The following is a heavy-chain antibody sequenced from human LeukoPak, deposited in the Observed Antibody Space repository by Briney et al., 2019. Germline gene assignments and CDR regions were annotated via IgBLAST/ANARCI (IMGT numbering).Heavy chain of an antibody. Sequence: GGSLRLSCAASGFIFGSYWMKWVRQAPGKGLEWVASTKPDGSDKYYADSVKGRFTISRDNAKNSPYLQMNSLRAEDTAVYYCARECLWPGVMCYWGQGTLVTVSS. CDR3: ARECLWPGVMCY. V-gene: IGHV3-7*01. J-gene: IGHJ4*02. CDR1: GFIFGSYW. CDR2: TKPDGSDK. D-gene: IGHD3-16*01.